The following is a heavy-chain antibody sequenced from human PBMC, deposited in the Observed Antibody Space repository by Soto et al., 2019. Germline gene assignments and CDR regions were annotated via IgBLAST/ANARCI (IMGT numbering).Heavy chain of an antibody. Sequence: ASVKVSCKASGYTFTSYDINWVRQATGQGLEWMGWMNPNSGNTGYAQKFQGRVTMTRNTSISTAYMELSSLRSEDTAVYYCARSPVWSGYYSDPYYYGMDVWGQGTTVTVSS. J-gene: IGHJ6*02. CDR2: MNPNSGNT. D-gene: IGHD3-3*01. CDR3: ARSPVWSGYYSDPYYYGMDV. V-gene: IGHV1-8*01. CDR1: GYTFTSYD.